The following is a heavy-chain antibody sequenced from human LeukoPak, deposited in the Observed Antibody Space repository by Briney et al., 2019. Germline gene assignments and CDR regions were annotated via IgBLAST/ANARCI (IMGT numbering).Heavy chain of an antibody. V-gene: IGHV4-30-4*01. J-gene: IGHJ4*02. D-gene: IGHD3-22*01. CDR3: ARVSYYYDSSGLGEFDY. CDR2: IYYSGST. Sequence: SETLSLTYTVSGGSISSGDYYWSWIRQPPGKGLEWIGYIYYSGSTYYNPSLKSRVTISVDTSKNQFSLKLSSVTAADTAVYYCARVSYYYDSSGLGEFDYWGQGTLVTVSS. CDR1: GGSISSGDYY.